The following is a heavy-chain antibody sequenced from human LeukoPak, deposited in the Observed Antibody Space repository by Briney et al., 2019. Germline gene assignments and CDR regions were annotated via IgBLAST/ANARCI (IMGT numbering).Heavy chain of an antibody. Sequence: GGSLRLSCAASGFTFSSYSMNWVRQAPGKGLEWVSSISCSSSYIYYADSVKGRFTISRDNAKNSLYLQMNSLRAEDTAVYYCASHKPVTYYYDSSGYYYVWGQGTLVTVSS. CDR1: GFTFSSYS. J-gene: IGHJ4*02. V-gene: IGHV3-21*01. CDR3: ASHKPVTYYYDSSGYYYV. CDR2: ISCSSSYI. D-gene: IGHD3-22*01.